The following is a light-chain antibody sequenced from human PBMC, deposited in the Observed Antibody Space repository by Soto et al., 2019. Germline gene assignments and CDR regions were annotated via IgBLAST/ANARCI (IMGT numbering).Light chain of an antibody. V-gene: IGLV1-40*01. CDR1: SSNIGAGYD. CDR3: QSYDSSLSGLDV. Sequence: QSVLTQPPSVSGAPGQRVTISCTGSSSNIGAGYDVHWYQQLPGTAPKLLIYGNSNRPSGVPDRFSGSKSGTSASLAITRLQAEDEADYYCQSYDSSLSGLDVFGTGTKVTVL. J-gene: IGLJ1*01. CDR2: GNS.